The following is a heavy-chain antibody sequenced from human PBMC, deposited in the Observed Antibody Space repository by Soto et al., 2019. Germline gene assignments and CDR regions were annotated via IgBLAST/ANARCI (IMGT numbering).Heavy chain of an antibody. CDR1: GFTFSTYA. V-gene: IGHV3-23*01. Sequence: PGGSLRLSCAASGFTFSTYAMTWVRQAPGKGLEWVSGIGGSGVSTYYADSVKGRFTISRDNSKNTLYLQMNSLRAEDTAVYYCARDLQSQYYFDYWGQGTLVTVS. CDR2: IGGSGVST. D-gene: IGHD4-4*01. J-gene: IGHJ4*02. CDR3: ARDLQSQYYFDY.